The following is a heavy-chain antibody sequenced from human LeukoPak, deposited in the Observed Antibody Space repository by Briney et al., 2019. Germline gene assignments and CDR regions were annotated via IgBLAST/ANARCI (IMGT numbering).Heavy chain of an antibody. CDR2: ISYSGGST. J-gene: IGHJ4*02. Sequence: PGGSLRLSCVASGLTFNSYAMSWVRQAPGKGLEWVSSISYSGGSTYYADSVKGRFTISRDNPKNTLYLQMNSLRGEDTAVYFCAKRGVVIRVILVGFHKEAYYFDSWGQGALVTVSS. D-gene: IGHD3-22*01. V-gene: IGHV3-23*01. CDR1: GLTFNSYA. CDR3: AKRGVVIRVILVGFHKEAYYFDS.